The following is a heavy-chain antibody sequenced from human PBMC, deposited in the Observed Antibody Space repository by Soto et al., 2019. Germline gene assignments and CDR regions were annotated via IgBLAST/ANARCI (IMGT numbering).Heavy chain of an antibody. CDR1: GFTFSSYA. Sequence: QVQLVESGGGVVQPGRSLRLSCAASGFTFSSYAMHWVRQAPGKGLEWVAVISYDGSNKYYADSVKGRFTISRDNSKNTLYLQMNSLRAEDTAVYYCASWGITIFGVAIFAEIPEEFDYWGQGTLVTVSS. J-gene: IGHJ4*02. V-gene: IGHV3-30-3*01. CDR3: ASWGITIFGVAIFAEIPEEFDY. CDR2: ISYDGSNK. D-gene: IGHD3-3*01.